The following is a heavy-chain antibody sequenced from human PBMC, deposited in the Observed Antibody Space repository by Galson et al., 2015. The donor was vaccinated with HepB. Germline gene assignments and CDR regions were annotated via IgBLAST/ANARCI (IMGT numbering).Heavy chain of an antibody. CDR1: GYSFSTYW. J-gene: IGHJ6*02. Sequence: QSGAEVKKPGESLKISCKGSGYSFSTYWIVWVRQMPGKGLEWMGIIYPGDSDTRYSPSFQGQVTISADESISTAYLQWSSLKASDTAVYYCARQAAAGAYGMDVGGQGTTVTVSS. CDR2: IYPGDSDT. D-gene: IGHD6-13*01. CDR3: ARQAAAGAYGMDV. V-gene: IGHV5-51*01.